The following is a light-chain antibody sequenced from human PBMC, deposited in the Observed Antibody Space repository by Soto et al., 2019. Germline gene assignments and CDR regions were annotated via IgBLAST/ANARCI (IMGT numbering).Light chain of an antibody. CDR2: DVN. CDR3: CSYTGGSTYV. V-gene: IGLV2-11*01. Sequence: QSALTQPHSVSGSPGQSVAISCSETSSDVGGYNYVSWYQQHPGKAPKLIIFDVNKRPSGVPDRFSGSKSGSTASLTISGLQAEDFADYYCCSYTGGSTYVFGTGTKVTVL. CDR1: SSDVGGYNY. J-gene: IGLJ1*01.